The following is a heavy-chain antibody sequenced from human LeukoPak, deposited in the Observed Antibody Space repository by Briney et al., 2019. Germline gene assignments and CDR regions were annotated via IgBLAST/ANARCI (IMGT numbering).Heavy chain of an antibody. CDR2: INHSGST. Sequence: SETLSLTCAVYGGSFSGYHWSWIRQPPGKGLEWIGEINHSGSTNYNPSLKSRVTISVDTSKNQFSLKLSSVTAADTAVYYCAREQRWLQSLDYWGQGTLVTVSS. D-gene: IGHD5-24*01. CDR1: GGSFSGYH. J-gene: IGHJ4*02. CDR3: AREQRWLQSLDY. V-gene: IGHV4-34*01.